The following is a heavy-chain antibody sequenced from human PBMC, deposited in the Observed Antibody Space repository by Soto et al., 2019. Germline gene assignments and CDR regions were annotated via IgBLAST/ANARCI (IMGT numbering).Heavy chain of an antibody. CDR3: ARASESTDRYWYFDL. CDR2: SRSKSKGRTP. D-gene: IGHD4-17*01. Sequence: GGSLRLSCAASGFTFSDLQMDWVRQAPGKGLEWVGRSRSKSKGRTPEYAASVKGRFTISRDDSETSLFLQMNSLYTEDTAVYYCARASESTDRYWYFDLWGRGTRVTVS. CDR1: GFTFSDLQ. V-gene: IGHV3-72*01. J-gene: IGHJ2*01.